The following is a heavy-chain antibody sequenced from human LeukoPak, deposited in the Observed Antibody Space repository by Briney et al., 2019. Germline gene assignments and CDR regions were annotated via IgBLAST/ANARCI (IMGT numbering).Heavy chain of an antibody. CDR1: GFTFSSYW. J-gene: IGHJ4*02. CDR2: INNDGSNT. V-gene: IGHV3-74*01. D-gene: IGHD2-15*01. CDR3: ARGRGICSGASCYFDS. Sequence: PGRSLRPSCAASGFTFSSYWMHWVRQAPGKGLVWVSRINNDGSNTPYADSVKGRFTISRDNAKNTLYLQMNSLRAEDTAVYYCARGRGICSGASCYFDSWGQGTLVTVSS.